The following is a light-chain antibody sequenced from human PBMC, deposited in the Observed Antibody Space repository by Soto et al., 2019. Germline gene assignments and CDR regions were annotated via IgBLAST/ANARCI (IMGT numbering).Light chain of an antibody. CDR3: QKYYTRIT. J-gene: IGKJ5*01. CDR1: HSVSST. CDR2: DIS. Sequence: EILLTRSPASLSLSPGESATLSCRASHSVSSTLSWYQQKPGQAPRVLISDISTRATGITARCSGSGSGTEFTLTIRSLEYDDFAVYYCQKYYTRITFGQGTRLEIK. V-gene: IGKV3-15*01.